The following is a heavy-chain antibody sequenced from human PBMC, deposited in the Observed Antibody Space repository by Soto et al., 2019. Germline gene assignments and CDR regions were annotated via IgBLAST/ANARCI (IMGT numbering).Heavy chain of an antibody. Sequence: QLQLQESGPGLVKPSETLSLTCTVSGGSISRSSYYWGWIRQPPGKGLEWIGSIYYSGSTYYNPSLKSRVTISIDTSKNQFSLKLSSVTAADTAVYYCARHFTVTADPFDYWGQGTLVTVSS. CDR1: GGSISRSSYY. J-gene: IGHJ4*02. D-gene: IGHD4-17*01. V-gene: IGHV4-39*01. CDR3: ARHFTVTADPFDY. CDR2: IYYSGST.